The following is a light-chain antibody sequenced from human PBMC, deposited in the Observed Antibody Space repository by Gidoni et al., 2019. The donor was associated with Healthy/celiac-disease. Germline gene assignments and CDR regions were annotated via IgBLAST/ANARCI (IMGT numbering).Light chain of an antibody. CDR1: QSVSSN. Sequence: EIVKTQSPATLSVSPGERATLSCRASQSVSSNLAWYQQKPGQAPRLLIYGASTRATGIPARFSGSGYGTEFTLTISSLQSEDFAVYYCQQYNNWPPRGTFGQGTKVEIK. CDR2: GAS. J-gene: IGKJ1*01. CDR3: QQYNNWPPRGT. V-gene: IGKV3-15*01.